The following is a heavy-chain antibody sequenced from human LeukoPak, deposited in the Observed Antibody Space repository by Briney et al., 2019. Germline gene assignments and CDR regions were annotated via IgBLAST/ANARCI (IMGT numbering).Heavy chain of an antibody. Sequence: PGRSLRLACAASGFTFSSYAMHWVRQAPGKGLEWVAVISYDGSNKYYADSVKGRFTISRDNSKNTLYLQMNSLRAEGTAVYYCARSPGKQQLVRPLDYWGQGTLVTVSS. D-gene: IGHD6-13*01. V-gene: IGHV3-30*04. J-gene: IGHJ4*02. CDR3: ARSPGKQQLVRPLDY. CDR1: GFTFSSYA. CDR2: ISYDGSNK.